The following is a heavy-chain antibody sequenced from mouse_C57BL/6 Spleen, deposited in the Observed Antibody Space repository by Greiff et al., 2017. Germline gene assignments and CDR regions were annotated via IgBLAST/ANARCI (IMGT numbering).Heavy chain of an antibody. Sequence: EVKVEESGPGLVKPSQSLSLTCSVTGYSITSGYYWNWIRQFPGNKLEWMGYISYDGSNNYNPSLKNRISITRDTSKNQFFLKLNSVTTEDTATYYCARRGYYGVFDYRGQGTTLTVSS. V-gene: IGHV3-6*01. CDR3: ARRGYYGVFDY. CDR1: GYSITSGYY. CDR2: ISYDGSN. J-gene: IGHJ2*01. D-gene: IGHD1-2*01.